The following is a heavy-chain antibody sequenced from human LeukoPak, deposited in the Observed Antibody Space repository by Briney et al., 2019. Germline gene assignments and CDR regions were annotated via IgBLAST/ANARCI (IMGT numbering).Heavy chain of an antibody. D-gene: IGHD3-10*01. CDR2: INQDGTEK. Sequence: GGSLRLSCAASGFSFTTYWMSWFRQAPGKGLEWVANINQDGTEKYYVDSVKGRFTISRDNAKNSLYLQMNSLRVEDTAVYYCAKLAKYFYGSETYYFFEHWGQGTPVTASS. CDR1: GFSFTTYW. J-gene: IGHJ4*02. CDR3: AKLAKYFYGSETYYFFEH. V-gene: IGHV3-7*01.